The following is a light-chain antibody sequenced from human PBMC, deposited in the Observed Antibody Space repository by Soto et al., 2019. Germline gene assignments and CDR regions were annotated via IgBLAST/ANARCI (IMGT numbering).Light chain of an antibody. Sequence: EIVLTQSPATLSLSPGERATLSCRASQSISSYLAWYQQKPGQAPRLLIYDASNRATGIPARFSGSGSGTDFTLTISSREPEDFAVYFWQRRSSWPPWTFGQGTKVEIK. CDR2: DAS. J-gene: IGKJ1*01. V-gene: IGKV3-11*01. CDR1: QSISSY. CDR3: QRRSSWPPWT.